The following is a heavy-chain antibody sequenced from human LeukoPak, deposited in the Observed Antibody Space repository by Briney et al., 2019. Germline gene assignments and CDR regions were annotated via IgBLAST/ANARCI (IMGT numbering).Heavy chain of an antibody. CDR2: IYYSGST. CDR3: ARLTACSSTSCPYYYYYYGMDV. Sequence: PSETLSLPCTVSGGSISSYYWSWLRQPPGKGLEWIGYIYYSGSTNYNPSLKSRVTISVDTSKNQFSLKLSSVTAADTAVYYCARLTACSSTSCPYYYYYYGMDVWGQGTTVTVSS. V-gene: IGHV4-59*08. J-gene: IGHJ6*02. D-gene: IGHD2-2*01. CDR1: GGSISSYY.